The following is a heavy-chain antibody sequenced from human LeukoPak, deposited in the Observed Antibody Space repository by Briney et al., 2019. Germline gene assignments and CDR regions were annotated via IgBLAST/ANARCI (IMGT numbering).Heavy chain of an antibody. D-gene: IGHD3-16*01. V-gene: IGHV3-23*01. CDR2: ISGSGYST. Sequence: GGSLRLSCAASGFTFSSYAMSWVRQAPGKGLEWVSGISGSGYSTYYADSVKGRFTISRDNSKNTLYLQMNSLRAEDTAIYYCAKALKGVLIAFDIWGQGTMVTVSS. CDR3: AKALKGVLIAFDI. J-gene: IGHJ3*02. CDR1: GFTFSSYA.